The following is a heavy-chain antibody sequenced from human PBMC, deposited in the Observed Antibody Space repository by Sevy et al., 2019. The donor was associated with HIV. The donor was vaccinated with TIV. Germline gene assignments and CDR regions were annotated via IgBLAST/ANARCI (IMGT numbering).Heavy chain of an antibody. CDR1: GFTFSSYA. CDR3: ARDFYIVGVPAETYNCFDP. D-gene: IGHD2-2*01. J-gene: IGHJ5*02. Sequence: GESLKISCAASGFTFSSYAMHWVRQAPGKGLEWVAVISYDGSNKYYADSVKGRFTISRDNSKNTLYLQMNSLRAEDTAVYYCARDFYIVGVPAETYNCFDPWGQGTLVTVSS. CDR2: ISYDGSNK. V-gene: IGHV3-30*04.